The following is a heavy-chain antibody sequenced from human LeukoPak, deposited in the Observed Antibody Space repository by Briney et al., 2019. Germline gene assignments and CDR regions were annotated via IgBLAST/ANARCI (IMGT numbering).Heavy chain of an antibody. CDR2: ISYDGSNK. J-gene: IGHJ4*02. V-gene: IGHV3-30-3*01. CDR3: ARDYYDSSGYAFDY. Sequence: GGSLRLSCAASGFTFSSYAMLWVRQAPGKGLEWVAIISYDGSNKYYADSVKGRFTISRDNSKNTLYLQMNSLRAEDTAVYYCARDYYDSSGYAFDYWGQGTLVTVSS. D-gene: IGHD3-22*01. CDR1: GFTFSSYA.